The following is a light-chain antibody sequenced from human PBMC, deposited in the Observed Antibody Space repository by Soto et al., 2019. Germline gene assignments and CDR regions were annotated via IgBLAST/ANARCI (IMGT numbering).Light chain of an antibody. Sequence: QSVLTQSPSASASLGASVKLTCTLSSGHSSYAIAWHQQQPEKGPRYLMKLNSDGSHSKGDGIPDRFSGSSSGAERHLSISSLQYEDEADYYCQTWGTAIHAVVFGGGTKLTVL. J-gene: IGLJ2*01. CDR3: QTWGTAIHAVV. CDR2: LNSDGSH. V-gene: IGLV4-69*01. CDR1: SGHSSYA.